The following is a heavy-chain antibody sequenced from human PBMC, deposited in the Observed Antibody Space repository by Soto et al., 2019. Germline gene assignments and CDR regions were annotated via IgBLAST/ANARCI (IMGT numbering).Heavy chain of an antibody. CDR2: VYYSGTT. V-gene: IGHV4-39*01. D-gene: IGHD2-2*01. CDR1: GGSISSSSYY. J-gene: IGHJ4*02. Sequence: SEILSLTCTVSGGSISSSSYYWAWVRQPPGKGLEWIGSVYYSGTTYYNPSLKSRVTISEDTSKNQFSLRLSSVTAADTAVFYCARLIHCKTTSCYFDYWGPGTLVTVSS. CDR3: ARLIHCKTTSCYFDY.